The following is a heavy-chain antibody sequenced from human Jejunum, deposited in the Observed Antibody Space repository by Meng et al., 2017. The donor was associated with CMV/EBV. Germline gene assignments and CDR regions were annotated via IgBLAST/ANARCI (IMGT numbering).Heavy chain of an antibody. CDR1: GFTFSTSW. J-gene: IGHJ4*02. V-gene: IGHV3-74*01. CDR3: ARAVSGGSLADY. Sequence: SGFTFSTSWMHWVRQAPRQGLVWVSRIDGDETTTGYADSVRGRFTISRDNAKNTLYLEMNSLRDDDTGVYYCARAVSGGSLADYWGQGTLVTVSS. CDR2: IDGDETTT. D-gene: IGHD6-19*01.